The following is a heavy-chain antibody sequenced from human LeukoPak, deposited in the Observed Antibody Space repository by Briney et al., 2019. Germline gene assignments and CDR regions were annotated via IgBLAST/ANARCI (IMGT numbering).Heavy chain of an antibody. J-gene: IGHJ6*02. CDR3: AMGLYSGSIPARYCGMYV. Sequence: GGSLRLSCAASGFIFSDYSMNWVRQAPGKGLEWVSSISDSSSYLYHADSVKGRFTISRDNAKNSLYLQMNSLRVEDTAVYYCAMGLYSGSIPARYCGMYVWGQGTTVTVSS. V-gene: IGHV3-21*01. D-gene: IGHD1-26*01. CDR1: GFIFSDYS. CDR2: ISDSSSYL.